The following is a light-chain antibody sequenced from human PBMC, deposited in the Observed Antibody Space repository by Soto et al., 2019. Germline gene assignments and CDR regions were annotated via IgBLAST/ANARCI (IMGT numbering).Light chain of an antibody. V-gene: IGLV2-8*01. CDR1: SSDVGGYNF. Sequence: QAVVTQPPSASGSPGQSVTVSCTGTSSDVGGYNFVSWYQQHPGKAPKLMIYEVSQRPSGVPDRFSGSKSGNTASLTVSGLQAEDEGDYYCSSYAGGNNLVFGGGTKVTVL. CDR2: EVS. J-gene: IGLJ2*01. CDR3: SSYAGGNNLV.